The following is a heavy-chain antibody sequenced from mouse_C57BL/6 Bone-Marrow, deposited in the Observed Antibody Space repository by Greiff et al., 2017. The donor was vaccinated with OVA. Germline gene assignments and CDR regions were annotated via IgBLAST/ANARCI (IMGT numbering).Heavy chain of an antibody. V-gene: IGHV1-55*01. CDR3: ARRSTTVVPLAY. Sequence: QVQLQQPGAELVKPGASVKMSCKASGYTFTSYWITWVKQRPGQGLEWIGDIYPGSGSTNYNEKFKSKATLTVDTSSSTAYMQLSSLTSENSAVYYCARRSTTVVPLAYWGQGTLVTVSA. CDR2: IYPGSGST. CDR1: GYTFTSYW. J-gene: IGHJ3*01. D-gene: IGHD1-1*01.